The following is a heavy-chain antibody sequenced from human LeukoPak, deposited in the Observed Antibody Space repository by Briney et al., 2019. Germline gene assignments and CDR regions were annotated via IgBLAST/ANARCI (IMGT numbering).Heavy chain of an antibody. CDR3: ARGYTGFDY. CDR2: INSDGSRT. Sequence: GGSLRLSCAAPGFTFSSYWMHWVRHAPGKGLVWVSRINSDGSRTSYADSVKGRFTISRDNAKNTLYLQMNSLRAEDTAVYYCARGYTGFDYWGQGILVTVSS. CDR1: GFTFSSYW. V-gene: IGHV3-74*01. J-gene: IGHJ4*02. D-gene: IGHD1-26*01.